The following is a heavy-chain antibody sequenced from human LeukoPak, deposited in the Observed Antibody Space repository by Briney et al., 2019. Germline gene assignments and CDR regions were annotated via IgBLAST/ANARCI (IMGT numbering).Heavy chain of an antibody. Sequence: SETLSLTCTVSGGSISSYYWSWIRQPPGKGLEWIGYIYYSGSTNYNPSLKSRVTISVDTSKNQFSLKLSSVTAADTAVYYCARDGTRGLRDAFDIWGQGTMVTVSS. CDR1: GGSISSYY. CDR3: ARDGTRGLRDAFDI. CDR2: IYYSGST. D-gene: IGHD2-2*01. J-gene: IGHJ3*02. V-gene: IGHV4-59*01.